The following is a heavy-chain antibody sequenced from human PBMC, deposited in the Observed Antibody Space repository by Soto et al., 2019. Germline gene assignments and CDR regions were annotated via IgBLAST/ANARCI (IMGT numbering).Heavy chain of an antibody. V-gene: IGHV3-21*01. CDR3: ARFGYTTEAH. J-gene: IGHJ4*02. CDR2: ISSSSSYI. D-gene: IGHD5-12*01. Sequence: VQLLESGGGLVKPGGSLRLSCAASGFTFSSYTMIWVRQDPGKGLEWVSSISSSSSYIYYADSVKGRFTISRDNATNSLYLQMNSLRAEDTAVYYCARFGYTTEAHWGQATLVTVSS. CDR1: GFTFSSYT.